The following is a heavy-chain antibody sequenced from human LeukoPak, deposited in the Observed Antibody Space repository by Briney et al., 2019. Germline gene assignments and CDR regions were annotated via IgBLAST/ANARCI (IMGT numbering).Heavy chain of an antibody. CDR2: IRGSGGST. CDR1: GFTFSSYA. V-gene: IGHV3-23*01. Sequence: GGSLRLSCAASGFTFSSYAMSWVRQAPGKGLEWVSAIRGSGGSTYYADSVKGRFTISRDNSKNTLYLQMNSLRAEDTAVYYCAKKLAQQLSHFDYWGQGTLVTVSS. CDR3: AKKLAQQLSHFDY. J-gene: IGHJ4*02. D-gene: IGHD6-13*01.